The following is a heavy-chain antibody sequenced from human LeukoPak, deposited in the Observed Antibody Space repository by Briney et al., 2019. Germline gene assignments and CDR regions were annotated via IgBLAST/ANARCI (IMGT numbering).Heavy chain of an antibody. CDR1: GFTFSSYS. CDR2: ISSPSSTI. J-gene: IGHJ4*02. Sequence: HPGGSLRLSCAASGFTFSSYSMNWVRQAPGKGLEWVSYISSPSSTIYYADSVKGRFTISRDNAKSSLYLQMNSLRAEDTAVYYCARVHTVVTPFDSWGQGTLVTDSS. V-gene: IGHV3-48*01. D-gene: IGHD4-23*01. CDR3: ARVHTVVTPFDS.